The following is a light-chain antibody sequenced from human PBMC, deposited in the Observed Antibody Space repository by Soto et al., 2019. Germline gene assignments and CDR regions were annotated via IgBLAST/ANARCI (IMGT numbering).Light chain of an antibody. CDR3: SSFASSITYV. J-gene: IGLJ1*01. CDR2: DVT. CDR1: SSDVGGYNS. Sequence: QSVLTQPASVSGSPGQSITISCTGTSSDVGGYNSVSWYRQDPGKAPKLMIYDVTNRPSWVSNRFSGSKSGNTASLTISGLQAEDEADYYCSSFASSITYVFGTGTRSPS. V-gene: IGLV2-14*01.